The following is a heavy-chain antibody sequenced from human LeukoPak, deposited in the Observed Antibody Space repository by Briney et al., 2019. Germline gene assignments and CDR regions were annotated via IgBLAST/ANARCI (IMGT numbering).Heavy chain of an antibody. J-gene: IGHJ5*02. D-gene: IGHD3-22*01. CDR1: GYTFTSYG. Sequence: GASVKVSCKASGYTFTSYGISWVRQAPGQGLEWMGWISAYNGNTNYAQKLQGRVTMTTDTSTSTAYMELRSLRSDDTAVYYCARVGYYDSSGYYYFWFVSADISRGWFDPWGQGTLVTVSS. CDR2: ISAYNGNT. CDR3: ARVGYYDSSGYYYFWFVSADISRGWFDP. V-gene: IGHV1-18*01.